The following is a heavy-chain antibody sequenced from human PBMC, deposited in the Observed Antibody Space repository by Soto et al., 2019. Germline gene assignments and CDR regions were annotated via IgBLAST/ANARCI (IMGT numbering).Heavy chain of an antibody. D-gene: IGHD6-13*01. CDR3: TRGDRCSWRPHFDD. Sequence: PSETLSLTCTVSGASIRSYYWSWIRQPPGKGLEWIGFIHHSGSTNYNPSLKSRLTMSVDTSKNQFSLKLSSVTAADTAVYYCTRGDRCSWRPHFDDGGQRTLVTVSS. J-gene: IGHJ4*02. V-gene: IGHV4-59*01. CDR2: IHHSGST. CDR1: GASIRSYY.